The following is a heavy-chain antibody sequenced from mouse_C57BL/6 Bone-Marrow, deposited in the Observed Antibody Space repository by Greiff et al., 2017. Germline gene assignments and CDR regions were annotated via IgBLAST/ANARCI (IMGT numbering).Heavy chain of an antibody. J-gene: IGHJ1*03. Sequence: QVQLQQPGAELVRPGSSVKLSCKASGYTFTSYWMHWVKQRPIQGLEWIGNIDPSDSATHYNQKFKDKATLTVDKSSSTAYMQLSSLTSEDSAVYYCARWHWYFDVWGTGTTVTVSS. CDR3: ARWHWYFDV. CDR2: IDPSDSAT. V-gene: IGHV1-52*01. CDR1: GYTFTSYW.